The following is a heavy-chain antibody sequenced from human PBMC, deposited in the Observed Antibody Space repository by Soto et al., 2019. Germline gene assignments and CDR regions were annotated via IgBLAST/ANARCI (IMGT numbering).Heavy chain of an antibody. V-gene: IGHV3-23*01. CDR1: GFKFSNYA. CDR2: ISATGGGT. J-gene: IGHJ4*02. Sequence: QTGGSLRRSFAASGFKFSNYAMSCVRQAPWKGLECVSLISATGGGTYYADSVKGRFTISRDNSHNTLYLQVHSLTAEDTAVYYCAKDRRAGGNSAFYFDFWGQGAQVTVSS. D-gene: IGHD3-16*01. CDR3: AKDRRAGGNSAFYFDF.